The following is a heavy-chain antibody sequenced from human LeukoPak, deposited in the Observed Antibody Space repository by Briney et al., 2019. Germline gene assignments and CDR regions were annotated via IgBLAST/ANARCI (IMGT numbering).Heavy chain of an antibody. CDR1: GGFISTGSYC. CDR2: IYYSGST. Sequence: PSETLSLTCTVSGGFISTGSYCWAWIRQPPGKGLEWIGSIYYSGSTYYNPSLKSRVIISVDTSKNQFSLKLSSVTAADTAVYYCSTSSTGLSGYFDCWGQGTLVTVSS. CDR3: STSSTGLSGYFDC. V-gene: IGHV4-39*07. J-gene: IGHJ4*03. D-gene: IGHD2-2*01.